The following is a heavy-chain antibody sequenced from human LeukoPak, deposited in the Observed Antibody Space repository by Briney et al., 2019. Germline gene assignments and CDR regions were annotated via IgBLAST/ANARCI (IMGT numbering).Heavy chain of an antibody. D-gene: IGHD4-23*01. V-gene: IGHV3-73*01. CDR2: IRSKANSYAT. CDR1: GFIFSDSA. J-gene: IGHJ4*02. Sequence: GGSLRLSCAASGFIFSDSAIQWVRQASGKGLEWVGRIRSKANSYATAYGASVKGRFTFSRDDSKNTAYLQMNSLKIEDTAVYYCTGGNDYWGQGTLVTVSS. CDR3: TGGNDY.